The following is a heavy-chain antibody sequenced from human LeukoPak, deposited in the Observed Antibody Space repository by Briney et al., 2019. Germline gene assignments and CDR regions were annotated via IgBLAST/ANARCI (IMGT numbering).Heavy chain of an antibody. CDR1: GFTFSSYS. CDR2: INSSSTYI. CDR3: ARGYFGSGSYRHGMDV. J-gene: IGHJ6*02. Sequence: GESLRLSCAASGFTFSSYSMNWVRQAPGKGLKWVSSINSSSTYIYYADSVKGRFTISRDNAKNSLYLQMNSLRAEDTAVYYCARGYFGSGSYRHGMDVWGQGTTVTVSS. D-gene: IGHD3-10*01. V-gene: IGHV3-21*01.